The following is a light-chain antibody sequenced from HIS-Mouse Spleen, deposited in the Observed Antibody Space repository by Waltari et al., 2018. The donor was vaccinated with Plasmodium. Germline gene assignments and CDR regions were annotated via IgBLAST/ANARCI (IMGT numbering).Light chain of an antibody. CDR1: TLADKY. V-gene: IGLV3-1*01. CDR2: QDS. CDR3: QAWDSSTGV. J-gene: IGLJ1*01. Sequence: SYELTQPPSVSVSPGQTASITCSGATLADKYACWYQQKPGQSPVLVIYQDSKRPSGIPERFSGSNSGNTATLTISGTQAMDEADYYCQAWDSSTGVFGTGTKVTVL.